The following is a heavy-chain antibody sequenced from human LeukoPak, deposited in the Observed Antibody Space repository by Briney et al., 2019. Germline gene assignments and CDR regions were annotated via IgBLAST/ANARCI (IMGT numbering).Heavy chain of an antibody. D-gene: IGHD4-17*01. CDR2: ISSSSSTI. CDR3: ARDRLHYGEYEKTFDY. V-gene: IGHV3-48*01. CDR1: GFTFSSYS. Sequence: GGSLRLSCAAPGFTFSSYSMNWVRQAPGKGLEWVSYISSSSSTIYYADSVKGRFTISRDNGKNSLYLQMNSLRAEDTAVYYCARDRLHYGEYEKTFDYWGQGTLVTVSS. J-gene: IGHJ4*02.